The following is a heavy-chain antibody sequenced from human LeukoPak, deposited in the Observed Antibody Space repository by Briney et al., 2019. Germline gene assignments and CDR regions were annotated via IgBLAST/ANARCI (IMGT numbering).Heavy chain of an antibody. J-gene: IGHJ5*02. D-gene: IGHD4-17*01. Sequence: PGGSLRLSCAASEFTVSSTYMNWVRQAPGKGLEWVSVIFGGGGTYYAGSVKGRFIISRDNSKITLHLQMNSLRAEDTAVYFCAREFVYGDPFDPWGQGTLVTVSS. CDR1: EFTVSSTY. CDR3: AREFVYGDPFDP. CDR2: IFGGGGT. V-gene: IGHV3-66*01.